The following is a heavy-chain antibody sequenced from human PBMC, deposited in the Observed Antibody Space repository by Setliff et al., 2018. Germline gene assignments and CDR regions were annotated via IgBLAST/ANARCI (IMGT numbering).Heavy chain of an antibody. V-gene: IGHV1-46*01. CDR3: ARGGMAAAGRKGVFEH. CDR1: GYTFTNFG. CDR2: INTGGGSA. Sequence: ASVKVSCKASGYTFTNFGITWVRQAPGQGPEWMGIINTGGGSASYAEKFEGRVTMTSDTSARKVYMEVNILRSDDTAMYYCARGGMAAAGRKGVFEHWGQGTLVTVSS. D-gene: IGHD6-13*01. J-gene: IGHJ4*02.